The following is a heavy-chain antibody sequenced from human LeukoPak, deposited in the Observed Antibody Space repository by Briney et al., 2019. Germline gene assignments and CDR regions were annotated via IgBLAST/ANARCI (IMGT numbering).Heavy chain of an antibody. J-gene: IGHJ4*02. CDR2: MNPYTGNT. V-gene: IGHV1-8*01. CDR1: LYTLTRHD. Sequence: GSVKVSCKASLYTLTRHDINWVRQAAGQGLEGMGWMNPYTGNTGYAQTLQGRVTMPSNTSIRTAIMALSSLRSDDTAVFYCARGQPGSRSSDGWGEGTLDTVPS. D-gene: IGHD6-19*01. CDR3: ARGQPGSRSSDG.